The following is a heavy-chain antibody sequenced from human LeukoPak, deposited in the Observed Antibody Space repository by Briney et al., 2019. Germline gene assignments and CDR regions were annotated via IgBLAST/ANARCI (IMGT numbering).Heavy chain of an antibody. D-gene: IGHD5-24*01. Sequence: SETLSLTCTVSGGSISSYYWNWIRQPPGKGLGWVGSLYYGGSTNYNPSLKSRVTISLDTSKNQLSLKLSSVTAADTALYYCVRQLLPGAYFFDSWGQGTLVTVSS. V-gene: IGHV4-59*01. CDR3: VRQLLPGAYFFDS. CDR1: GGSISSYY. CDR2: LYYGGST. J-gene: IGHJ4*02.